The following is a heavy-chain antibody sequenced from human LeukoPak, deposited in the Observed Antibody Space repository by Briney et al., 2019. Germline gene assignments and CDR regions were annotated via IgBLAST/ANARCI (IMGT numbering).Heavy chain of an antibody. CDR1: GGSISSYY. CDR3: ARDRGDSSSWYETLHWFDP. Sequence: PSETLSLTCTVSGGSISSYYWSWIRQPPGKGLEWIGYIYYSGSTNYNPSLKSRVTISVDTSKNQFSLKLSSVTAADTAVYYCARDRGDSSSWYETLHWFDPWGQGTLVTVSS. CDR2: IYYSGST. V-gene: IGHV4-59*12. D-gene: IGHD6-13*01. J-gene: IGHJ5*02.